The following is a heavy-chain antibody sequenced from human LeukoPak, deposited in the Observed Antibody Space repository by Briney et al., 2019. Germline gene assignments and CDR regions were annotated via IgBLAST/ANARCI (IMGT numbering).Heavy chain of an antibody. CDR3: ARGAAAGLRGWFDP. J-gene: IGHJ5*02. Sequence: ASVKVSCKASGYTFTGYYMHWVRQAPGQGLEWMGIINPSGGSTSYAQKFQGRVTMTRDMSTSTAYMELRSLRSDDTAVCYCARGAAAGLRGWFDPWGQGTLVTVSS. CDR1: GYTFTGYY. CDR2: INPSGGST. V-gene: IGHV1-46*01. D-gene: IGHD6-13*01.